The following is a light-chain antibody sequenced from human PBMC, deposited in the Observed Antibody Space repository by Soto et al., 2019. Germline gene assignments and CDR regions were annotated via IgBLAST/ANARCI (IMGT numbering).Light chain of an antibody. J-gene: IGLJ1*01. Sequence: QSALTQPASVSGSPGQSITISCTGTSSDVGGYNYVSWYQQHPGKAPKLMIYEVSNRPSGVSNRFSGSKSGNTASLTISGLEAEDDAYYYCSSYTSSSPLFGTGTKLTVL. CDR1: SSDVGGYNY. V-gene: IGLV2-14*01. CDR2: EVS. CDR3: SSYTSSSPL.